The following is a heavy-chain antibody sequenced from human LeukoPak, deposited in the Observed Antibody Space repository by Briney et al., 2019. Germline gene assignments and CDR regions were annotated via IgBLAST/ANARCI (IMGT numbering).Heavy chain of an antibody. D-gene: IGHD3-10*01. V-gene: IGHV4-34*01. CDR2: INHSGST. CDR3: ARGALLWFGESTNYFDY. J-gene: IGHJ4*02. Sequence: SETLSLTCAAYGGSFSGYYWSWIRQPPGKGLEWVGEINHSGSTNYNPSLNSRVIISVATSKNQSSLKLISVTAADAAVYYCARGALLWFGESTNYFDYWGQGTLVTVSS. CDR1: GGSFSGYY.